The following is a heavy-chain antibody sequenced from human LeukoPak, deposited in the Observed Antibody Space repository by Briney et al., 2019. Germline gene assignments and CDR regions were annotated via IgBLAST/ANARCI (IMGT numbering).Heavy chain of an antibody. D-gene: IGHD3-9*01. Sequence: PSETLSLTCTVSGGSISSYYWSWIRQPPGKGLEWIGYIYYSGSTNYNPSLKSRVTISVDTSKNQFSLKLSSVTAADTAVYYCARDDGDFDWLLPTFDYWGQGTLVTVSS. V-gene: IGHV4-59*12. CDR3: ARDDGDFDWLLPTFDY. CDR2: IYYSGST. J-gene: IGHJ4*02. CDR1: GGSISSYY.